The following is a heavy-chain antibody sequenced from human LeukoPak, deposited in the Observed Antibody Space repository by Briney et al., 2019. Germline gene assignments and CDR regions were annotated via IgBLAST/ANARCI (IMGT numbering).Heavy chain of an antibody. CDR3: AREGEEYDSSGYYYYFDY. Sequence: GGSLRLSCAASGFTFSSYAMHWVRQAPGKGLEGVAVISYYGSNKYYADSVRGRFTISRDNSKNTLYLQMNSLRAEDTAVYYCAREGEEYDSSGYYYYFDYWGQGTLVTVSS. D-gene: IGHD3-22*01. CDR2: ISYYGSNK. CDR1: GFTFSSYA. V-gene: IGHV3-30-3*01. J-gene: IGHJ4*02.